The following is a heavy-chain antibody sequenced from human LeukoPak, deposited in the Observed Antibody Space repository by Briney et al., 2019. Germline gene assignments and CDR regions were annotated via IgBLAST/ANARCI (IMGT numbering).Heavy chain of an antibody. CDR1: GFTVSSNY. V-gene: IGHV3-66*01. CDR2: IYGGGST. D-gene: IGHD2-15*01. Sequence: GGSLRLSCAASGFTVSSNYMSWVRQAPGKGLEWVSVIYGGGSTYYADSVKGRFTVSRDNSKNTLSLQMNSLRAEDTAVYYCARVLRYCSGGNCYSGGLGYMDVWGKGTTVTISS. CDR3: ARVLRYCSGGNCYSGGLGYMDV. J-gene: IGHJ6*03.